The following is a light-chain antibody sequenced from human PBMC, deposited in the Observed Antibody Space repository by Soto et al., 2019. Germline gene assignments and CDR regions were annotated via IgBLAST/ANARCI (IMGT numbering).Light chain of an antibody. CDR1: TSNIGRST. V-gene: IGLV1-44*01. J-gene: IGLJ1*01. Sequence: QSVLTQAPSASGTPGQRVTISCSGNTSNIGRSTVSWYQQFPGAAPKLLIYGNTQRPLGVPVRFSGSKSDTSASLAISGLQSEDEADYYCATWNDGVFVFGIGTKVTVL. CDR3: ATWNDGVFV. CDR2: GNT.